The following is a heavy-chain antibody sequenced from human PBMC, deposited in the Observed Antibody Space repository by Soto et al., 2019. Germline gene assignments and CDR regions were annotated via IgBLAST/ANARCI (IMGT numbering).Heavy chain of an antibody. J-gene: IGHJ6*02. V-gene: IGHV1-69*13. CDR1: GGTFSSYA. CDR2: IIPIFGTA. Sequence: GASVKVSCKASGGTFSSYAISWVRQAPGQGLEWMGGIIPIFGTANYAQKFQGRVTITADESTSTAYMELSSLRSEDTAVYYCARSDYYDSSGYYPGYYYGMDVWGQGTTVTVSS. D-gene: IGHD3-22*01. CDR3: ARSDYYDSSGYYPGYYYGMDV.